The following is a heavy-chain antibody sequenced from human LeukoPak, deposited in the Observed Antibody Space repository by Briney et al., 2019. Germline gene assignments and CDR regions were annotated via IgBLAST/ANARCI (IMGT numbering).Heavy chain of an antibody. J-gene: IGHJ4*02. CDR3: ARHDSAVGALFI. CDR2: IYTSGST. V-gene: IGHV4-4*07. CDR1: GGSISSYY. Sequence: SETLSLTCTVSGGSISSYYWSWIRQPAGKGLEWIGRIYTSGSTNSNPSLKSRVSISVDMSKNEFSLKLNSVTAADTAVYYCARHDSAVGALFIWGQGTLVTVSS. D-gene: IGHD1-26*01.